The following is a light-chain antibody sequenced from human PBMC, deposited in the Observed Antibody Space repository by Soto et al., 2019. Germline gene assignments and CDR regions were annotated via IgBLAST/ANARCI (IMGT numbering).Light chain of an antibody. Sequence: SYELTQPPSVSVSPGQTANITCSGNKLGDKFTSWYQQKPGQSPVLVIYQDKKRPSGIPERISGSTFGNTATLTISGTQAMDEADYHCQAWDRTTHVVFGGGTKVTVL. J-gene: IGLJ2*01. CDR2: QDK. CDR1: KLGDKF. V-gene: IGLV3-1*01. CDR3: QAWDRTTHVV.